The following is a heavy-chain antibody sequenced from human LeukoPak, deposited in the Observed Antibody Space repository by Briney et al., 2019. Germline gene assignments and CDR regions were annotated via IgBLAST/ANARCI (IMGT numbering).Heavy chain of an antibody. V-gene: IGHV3-33*06. Sequence: GRSLRLSCAASGFTFSSYGMHWVRQAPGKGLEWVAVIWYDGSNKYYADSVKGRFTISRDNSKNTLYLQMNSLRAEDTAVYYCAKDDHMITFGGVIVLDYWGQGTLVTVSS. CDR2: IWYDGSNK. D-gene: IGHD3-16*02. CDR3: AKDDHMITFGGVIVLDY. J-gene: IGHJ4*02. CDR1: GFTFSSYG.